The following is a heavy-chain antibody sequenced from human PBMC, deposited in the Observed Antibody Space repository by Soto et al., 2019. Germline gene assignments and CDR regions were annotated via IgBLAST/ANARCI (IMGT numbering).Heavy chain of an antibody. CDR1: GGTFSSYA. CDR3: ARASAIAAAGDYYYDMDV. J-gene: IGHJ6*02. CDR2: IIPIFGTA. D-gene: IGHD6-13*01. V-gene: IGHV1-69*01. Sequence: QVQLVQSGAEVKKPGSSVKVSCKASGGTFSSYAISWVRQAPGQGLEWMGGIIPIFGTANYAQKFQGRVTITADESTSTAYMDLSSLRSEDTAVYYCARASAIAAAGDYYYDMDVWSQGTTVTVSS.